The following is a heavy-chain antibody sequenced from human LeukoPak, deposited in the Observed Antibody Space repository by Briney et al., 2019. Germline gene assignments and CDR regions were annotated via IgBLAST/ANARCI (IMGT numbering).Heavy chain of an antibody. CDR1: GGSISSSSYY. V-gene: IGHV4-39*01. Sequence: SEALSLTCTVSGGSISSSSYYWRWLRQPPGKGLEWIGSISYSGSTYYNPSLKSRVTMSVDTSKNQFSLKMSSVTAADTAIYYCARRGSITMLVASFDFWGQGTLVTVSS. CDR2: ISYSGST. J-gene: IGHJ4*02. D-gene: IGHD3-10*02. CDR3: ARRGSITMLVASFDF.